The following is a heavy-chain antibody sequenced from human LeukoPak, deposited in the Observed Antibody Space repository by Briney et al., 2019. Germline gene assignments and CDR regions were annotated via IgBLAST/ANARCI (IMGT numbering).Heavy chain of an antibody. Sequence: PGGSLRLSCAASGFTFSSYAMSWVRQAPGKGLEWVSAISGSGGSTYYADSVKGRFTISRDNSKNTLYLQMNSLRAEDTAVYYCAKLSSSWYGSPRDYWGQGTLVTVSS. CDR3: AKLSSSWYGSPRDY. CDR2: ISGSGGST. J-gene: IGHJ4*02. CDR1: GFTFSSYA. D-gene: IGHD6-13*01. V-gene: IGHV3-23*01.